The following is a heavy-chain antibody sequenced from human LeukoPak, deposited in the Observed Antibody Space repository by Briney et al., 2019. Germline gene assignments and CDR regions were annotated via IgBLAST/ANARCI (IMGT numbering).Heavy chain of an antibody. CDR2: IHHSGRS. CDR1: ADSLSSGGHY. CDR3: ARGGNRFGGFYFDY. Sequence: PSQTLSLTCTVSADSLSSGGHYGAWIRQFPGKGLESIGFIHHSGRSRHNPSLKDRVAISVDTSRKQFALKLSSVTAADTDMYYCARGGNRFGGFYFDYWGQGIQVIVSS. V-gene: IGHV4-31*03. D-gene: IGHD3-10*01. J-gene: IGHJ4*02.